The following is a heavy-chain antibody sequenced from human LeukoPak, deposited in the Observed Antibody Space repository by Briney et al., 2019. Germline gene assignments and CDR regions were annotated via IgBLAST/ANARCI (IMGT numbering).Heavy chain of an antibody. Sequence: GGSLRLSCAVSGFTFSSYWMSWVRQAPGKGLEWVANMNQDGSEKYYVDSVKGRFTISRDNAKNSLYLQMNNLRAEDTAVYYCARGGELLRPADYWGQGTLVTVSS. D-gene: IGHD3-22*01. CDR3: ARGGELLRPADY. CDR2: MNQDGSEK. J-gene: IGHJ4*02. CDR1: GFTFSSYW. V-gene: IGHV3-7*03.